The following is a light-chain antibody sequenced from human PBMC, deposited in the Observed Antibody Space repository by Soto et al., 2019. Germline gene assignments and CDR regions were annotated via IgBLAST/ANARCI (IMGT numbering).Light chain of an antibody. CDR3: MQALQTRIS. CDR2: LGS. V-gene: IGKV2-28*01. CDR1: QSLLHSNGYNY. Sequence: DIVMTQSPLSLPVTPGEPASISCRSSQSLLHSNGYNYLDWYLQKPGQSPQLLIYLGSNRASGVPDRFSGSGSGTDFTLNISRVVAEDVGVYYCMQALQTRISVGRGTRLEIK. J-gene: IGKJ5*01.